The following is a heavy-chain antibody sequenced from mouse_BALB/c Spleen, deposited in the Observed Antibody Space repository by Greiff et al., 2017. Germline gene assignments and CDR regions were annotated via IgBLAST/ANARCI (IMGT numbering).Heavy chain of an antibody. J-gene: IGHJ2*01. CDR1: GYSITSDYA. CDR2: ISYSGST. V-gene: IGHV3-2*02. CDR3: ARENDGYSYFDY. Sequence: EVKLQESGPGLVKPSQSLSLTCTVTGYSITSDYAWNWIRQFPGNKLEWMGYISYSGSTSYNPSLKSRISITRDTSKNQFFLQLNSVTTEDTATYYCARENDGYSYFDYWGQGTTLTVSS. D-gene: IGHD2-3*01.